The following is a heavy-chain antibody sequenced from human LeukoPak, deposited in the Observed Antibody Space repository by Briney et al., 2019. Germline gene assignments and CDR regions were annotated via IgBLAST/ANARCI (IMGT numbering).Heavy chain of an antibody. D-gene: IGHD2-15*01. CDR3: APKVVGSAPFDY. CDR2: INGGGGST. J-gene: IGHJ4*02. CDR1: GFTFSSYS. Sequence: GGSLRLSCAASGFTFSSYSMNWVRQAPGKGLEWVSAINGGGGSTCYADSVKGRFTISRDNSKNTLYLQMNRLRAEDTAVYYCAPKVVGSAPFDYWGQGTLVTVSS. V-gene: IGHV3-23*01.